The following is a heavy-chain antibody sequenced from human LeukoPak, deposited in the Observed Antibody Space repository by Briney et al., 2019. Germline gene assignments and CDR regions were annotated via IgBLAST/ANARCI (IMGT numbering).Heavy chain of an antibody. Sequence: PSGTLSLTCAASGGSISSSNWWSWVRQPPGKGLEWIGEIYHSGSTNYNPSLKSRVTISVDKSKNQFSLKLSSVAAADTAVYYCARVSDYYDSSGPRGYWGQGTLVTVSS. CDR3: ARVSDYYDSSGPRGY. V-gene: IGHV4-4*02. J-gene: IGHJ4*02. CDR2: IYHSGST. D-gene: IGHD3-22*01. CDR1: GGSISSSNW.